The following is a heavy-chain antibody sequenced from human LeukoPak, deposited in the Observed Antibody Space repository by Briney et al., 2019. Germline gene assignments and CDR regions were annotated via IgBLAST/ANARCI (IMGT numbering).Heavy chain of an antibody. CDR1: GFTVSRLA. D-gene: IGHD3-10*01. CDR3: ARDSTYYYDSGSSGPHYFDN. Sequence: PGRSLRLSCAASGFTVSRLAMHWVRQAPGKGLEWVAVISYDGSNKYYADSVKGRFTISRDNSKNTLYLQLNSLRAEDTAVYYCARDSTYYYDSGSSGPHYFDNWGQGTLVTVSS. J-gene: IGHJ4*02. CDR2: ISYDGSNK. V-gene: IGHV3-30*01.